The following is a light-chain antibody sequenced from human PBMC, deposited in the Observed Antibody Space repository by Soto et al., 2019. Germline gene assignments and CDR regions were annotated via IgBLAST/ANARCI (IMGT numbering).Light chain of an antibody. Sequence: QSALTQPASVSGSPGQSITISCTGTSSDVGGQKLVSWYQQHPGKAPKVLLYEGSERPSGVSDRFSGSKSGNTASLRISGLQAEDEADYYGCSFAGSTTWVFGGGTKVTVL. J-gene: IGLJ3*02. V-gene: IGLV2-23*01. CDR3: CSFAGSTTWV. CDR1: SSDVGGQKL. CDR2: EGS.